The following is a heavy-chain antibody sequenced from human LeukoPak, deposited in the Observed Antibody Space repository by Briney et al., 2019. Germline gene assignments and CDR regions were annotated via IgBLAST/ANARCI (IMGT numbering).Heavy chain of an antibody. D-gene: IGHD2-2*01. CDR3: ARGPSSVVVVPAAMGWYFDL. CDR1: GFTFSSYG. V-gene: IGHV3-NL1*01. J-gene: IGHJ2*01. CDR2: MYSGGST. Sequence: GRSLRLSFAASGFTFSSYGMHWVRQAPGKGLEWVAVMYSGGSTYYADSVKGRFTISRDNAKNSLYLQMNSLRAEDTAMYYCARGPSSVVVVPAAMGWYFDLWGRGTLVTVSS.